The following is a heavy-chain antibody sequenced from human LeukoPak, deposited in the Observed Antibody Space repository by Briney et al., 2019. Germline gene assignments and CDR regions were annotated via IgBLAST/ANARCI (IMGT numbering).Heavy chain of an antibody. CDR1: GGSFSDSY. J-gene: IGHJ4*02. CDR2: INHSGST. D-gene: IGHD5-18*01. CDR3: ARGGYTYGYGY. V-gene: IGHV4-34*01. Sequence: PSETLSLTCAVYGGSFSDSYWSWIRQPPGKGLEWIGEINHSGSTNFNPSLKSRVTISVDTSKNQFSLKLSYVTAADTAVYYCARGGYTYGYGYWGQGTLVTVSS.